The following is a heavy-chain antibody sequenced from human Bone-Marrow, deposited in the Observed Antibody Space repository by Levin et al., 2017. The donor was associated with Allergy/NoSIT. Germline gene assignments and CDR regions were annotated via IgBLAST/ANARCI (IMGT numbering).Heavy chain of an antibody. J-gene: IGHJ6*02. V-gene: IGHV3-30*18. CDR1: GFTFSSYG. D-gene: IGHD3-10*01. Sequence: GESLKISCAASGFTFSSYGMHWVRQAPGKGLEWVAVISYDGSNKYYADSVKGRFTISRDNSKNTLYLQMNSLRAEDTAVYYCAKDRGRSYYYGSGSYLVGECSNYYCYYGMDVWGQGTTVTVSS. CDR2: ISYDGSNK. CDR3: AKDRGRSYYYGSGSYLVGECSNYYCYYGMDV.